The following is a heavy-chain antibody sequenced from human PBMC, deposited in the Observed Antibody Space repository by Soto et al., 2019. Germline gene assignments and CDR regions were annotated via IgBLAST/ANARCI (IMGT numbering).Heavy chain of an antibody. CDR2: ISSSSSYI. V-gene: IGHV3-21*01. J-gene: IGHJ3*02. CDR1: GFTFSSYS. D-gene: IGHD6-19*01. Sequence: PGWCMRLSCAASGFTFSSYSMNWVRKAPGKGLEWVSSISSSSSYIYYADSVKGRFTISRDNAKNSLYLQMNSLRAEDTAVYYCARVDSSGWPTRNAFDIWGQGTMVTVSS. CDR3: ARVDSSGWPTRNAFDI.